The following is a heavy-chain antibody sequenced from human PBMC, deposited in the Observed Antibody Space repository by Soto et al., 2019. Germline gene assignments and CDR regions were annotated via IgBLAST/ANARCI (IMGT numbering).Heavy chain of an antibody. D-gene: IGHD3-10*01. Sequence: SETLSPTRTVSGGSISRDSYFWGWIRHPPTKGVEGIGSIYYSGSTSSHPSLKSRVTISVDTSKNQVSLKLSSVTAADTAVYYCARHLSARQNSGSYYKPKPHGGRDYYYGMDVWGQGTTVTVSS. CDR3: ARHLSARQNSGSYYKPKPHGGRDYYYGMDV. V-gene: IGHV4-39*01. CDR1: GGSISRDSYF. CDR2: IYYSGST. J-gene: IGHJ6*02.